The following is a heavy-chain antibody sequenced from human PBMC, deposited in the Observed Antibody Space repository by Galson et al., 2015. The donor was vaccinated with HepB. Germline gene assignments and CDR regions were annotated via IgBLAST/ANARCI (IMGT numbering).Heavy chain of an antibody. D-gene: IGHD5-12*01. CDR2: ISASGSTT. J-gene: IGHJ3*01. CDR3: AKVYRKYSGSRDAFDF. CDR1: GFTFSDFA. V-gene: IGHV3-23*01. Sequence: SLRLSCAASGFTFSDFAMTWVRQAPGKGLEWISTISASGSTTFYADSVQGRFTVSRSNSKNTLYLQMNSLRAEDTAVYYCAKVYRKYSGSRDAFDFWGQGTMVTVSS.